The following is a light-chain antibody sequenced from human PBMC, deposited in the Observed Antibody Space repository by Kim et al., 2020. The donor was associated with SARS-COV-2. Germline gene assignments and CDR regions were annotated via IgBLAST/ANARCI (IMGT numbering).Light chain of an antibody. V-gene: IGLV1-47*01. CDR2: RNN. J-gene: IGLJ1*01. CDR3: AAWDDSLSGYV. Sequence: GQRVTISCSGSSSNSGSNYVYWYRQLPGTAPKLLIYRNNQRPSGVPDRFSGSKSGTSASLAISGLRSEDEADYYCAAWDDSLSGYVFGTGTKVTVL. CDR1: SSNSGSNY.